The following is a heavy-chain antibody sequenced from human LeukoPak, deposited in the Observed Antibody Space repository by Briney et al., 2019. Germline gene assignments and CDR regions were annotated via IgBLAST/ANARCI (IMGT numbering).Heavy chain of an antibody. Sequence: GGSLRLSCAASGFTFSSYWMSWVRQAPGKGLEWVANIKKDGSEKYYVDSVKGRFTISRDNAKKSLYLQMNSLRAEDTAVYYCARHLSGITGYTYGRGIDYWGQGTLVSVSS. V-gene: IGHV3-7*01. CDR2: IKKDGSEK. J-gene: IGHJ4*02. CDR1: GFTFSSYW. CDR3: ARHLSGITGYTYGRGIDY. D-gene: IGHD5-18*01.